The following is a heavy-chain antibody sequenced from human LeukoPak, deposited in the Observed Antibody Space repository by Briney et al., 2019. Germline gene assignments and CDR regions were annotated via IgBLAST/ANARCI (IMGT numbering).Heavy chain of an antibody. CDR1: GYTFTIYY. CDR3: ARARDTGDY. CDR2: ISPSGGSA. D-gene: IGHD3-16*02. Sequence: GASVKVSCKASGYTFTIYYIHWVRQAPGQGLEWMGMISPSGGSATYAQKFQGRVTMTRDTSTSTVYMELSSLRSEDTAVYYCARARDTGDYWGQGTLVTVSS. V-gene: IGHV1-46*01. J-gene: IGHJ4*02.